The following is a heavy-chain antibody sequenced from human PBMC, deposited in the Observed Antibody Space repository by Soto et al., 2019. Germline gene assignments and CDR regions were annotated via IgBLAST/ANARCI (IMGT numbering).Heavy chain of an antibody. CDR3: ARHYPIGNNWNYFDY. Sequence: SETLSLTCAVYGGSISGYYWSWIRQPPGKGLEWIGEINHSGSTNYNPSLKSRVTISGDTSKNQFSLKLSSVTAADTAVYYCARHYPIGNNWNYFDYWGQGTLVTVSS. J-gene: IGHJ4*02. CDR1: GGSISGYY. V-gene: IGHV4-34*01. D-gene: IGHD1-1*01. CDR2: INHSGST.